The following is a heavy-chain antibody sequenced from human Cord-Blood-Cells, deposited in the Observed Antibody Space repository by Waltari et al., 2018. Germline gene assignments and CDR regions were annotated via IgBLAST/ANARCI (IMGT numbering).Heavy chain of an antibody. CDR1: GYTFTSYD. Sequence: QVQLVQSGAEEKKPGAAVKVSCKASGYTFTSYDINWVRQDTGKGHEWMGWRNPNSGKPCYGTTSQGRGTITRNNYIRTDYMELSSLRSEDRAVYYCARIAWGSSFSWGQGTLVTVSS. CDR2: RNPNSGKP. D-gene: IGHD7-27*01. V-gene: IGHV1-8*01. J-gene: IGHJ5*02. CDR3: ARIAWGSSFS.